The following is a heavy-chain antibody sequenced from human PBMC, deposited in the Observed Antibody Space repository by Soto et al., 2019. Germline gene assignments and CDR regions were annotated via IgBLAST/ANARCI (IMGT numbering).Heavy chain of an antibody. D-gene: IGHD6-19*01. CDR1: GFTFSSYA. CDR3: EKGDSGWYGYFDY. V-gene: IGHV3-23*01. CDR2: ISGSGGST. Sequence: PCGSLRLSCAASGFTFSSYAMSWVRQAPGKGLEWVSAISGSGGSTYYADSVKGRFTISRDNSKNTLYLQMNSLRAEDTAVYYCEKGDSGWYGYFDYWGQGTMVTVSA. J-gene: IGHJ4*02.